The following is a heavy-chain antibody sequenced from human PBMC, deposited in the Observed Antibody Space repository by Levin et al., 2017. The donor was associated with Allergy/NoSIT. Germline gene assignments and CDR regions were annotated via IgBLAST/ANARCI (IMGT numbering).Heavy chain of an antibody. V-gene: IGHV3-13*04. D-gene: IGHD6-25*01. CDR1: GFIFSTYD. Sequence: GESLKISCAASGFIFSTYDMHWVRQAPGKGLEWVSAIGIVGDTYYPGSVKGRFTISREDANNSLFLQMNSMTAADTAVYFCGRGTGMGSSGWGGLEYWGQGTLVTVSS. CDR3: GRGTGMGSSGWGGLEY. J-gene: IGHJ4*02. CDR2: IGIVGDT.